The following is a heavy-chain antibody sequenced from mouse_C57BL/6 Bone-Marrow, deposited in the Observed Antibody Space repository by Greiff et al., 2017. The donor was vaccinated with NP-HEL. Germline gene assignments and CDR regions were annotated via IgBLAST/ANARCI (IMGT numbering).Heavy chain of an antibody. Sequence: DVQLVESGPGLVKPSQSLSLTCSVTGYSITSGYYWNWIRQFPGNKLEWMGYISYDGSNNYNPSLKNRISITRDTSKNQFFLKLNSVTTEDTATYYCARYDYDAYWGQGTLVTVSA. CDR1: GYSITSGYY. J-gene: IGHJ3*01. CDR3: ARYDYDAY. V-gene: IGHV3-6*01. D-gene: IGHD2-4*01. CDR2: ISYDGSN.